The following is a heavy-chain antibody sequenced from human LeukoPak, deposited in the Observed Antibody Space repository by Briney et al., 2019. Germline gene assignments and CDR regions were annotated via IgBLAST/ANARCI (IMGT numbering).Heavy chain of an antibody. D-gene: IGHD3-22*01. CDR3: AKRNAAIGYYSFYY. V-gene: IGHV3-23*01. CDR2: ISGSGGST. J-gene: IGHJ4*02. CDR1: GFTFSSYA. Sequence: GGSLRLSCAASGFTFSSYAMSWVRQAPGKGLEWVSAISGSGGSTYYADSVKGRFTISRDNSKNTLYLQMNRLRAEDTVVYYCAKRNAAIGYYSFYYWGQGTLVTVSS.